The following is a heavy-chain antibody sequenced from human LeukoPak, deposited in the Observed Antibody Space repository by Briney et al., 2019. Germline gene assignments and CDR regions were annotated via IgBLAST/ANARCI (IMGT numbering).Heavy chain of an antibody. J-gene: IGHJ4*02. CDR3: ARGVAAVDY. V-gene: IGHV4-59*01. CDR1: GGSISSYY. CDR2: IYYSGST. D-gene: IGHD6-13*01. Sequence: SETLSLTCTVSGGSISSYYRSWIRQPPGKGLEWIGYIYYSGSTNYNPSLKSRVTISVDTSKNQFSLKLSSVTAADTAVYYCARGVAAVDYWGQGTLVTVSS.